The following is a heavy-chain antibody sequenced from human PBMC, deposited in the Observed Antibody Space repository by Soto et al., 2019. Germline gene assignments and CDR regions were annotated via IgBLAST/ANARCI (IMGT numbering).Heavy chain of an antibody. D-gene: IGHD4-17*01. CDR1: GFTFSSYT. CDR3: GKELRPDGVSDFDE. J-gene: IGHJ4*02. V-gene: IGHV3-23*01. CDR2: INSGGRT. Sequence: PGGSLRLSCAASGFTFSSYTMNWVRQAPGKGLEWVSGINSGGRTYYADSVKGRFTISRDDSKNTLYLQIISLRAEDTAVYYCGKELRPDGVSDFDEWGQGTVVTDSS.